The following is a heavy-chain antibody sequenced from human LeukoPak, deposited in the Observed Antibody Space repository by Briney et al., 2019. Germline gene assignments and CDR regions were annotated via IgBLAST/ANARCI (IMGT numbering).Heavy chain of an antibody. CDR3: ARDNYSGSYSTFDY. CDR2: ISYDGSNK. Sequence: GGSLRLSCAASGFTFSSYAMHWVRQAPGKGLEWVAVISYDGSNKYYADSVKGRFTISRDNSKNTLYLQMNSLRAEDTAVYYCARDNYSGSYSTFDYWGQETLVTVSS. V-gene: IGHV3-30*04. D-gene: IGHD1-26*01. CDR1: GFTFSSYA. J-gene: IGHJ4*02.